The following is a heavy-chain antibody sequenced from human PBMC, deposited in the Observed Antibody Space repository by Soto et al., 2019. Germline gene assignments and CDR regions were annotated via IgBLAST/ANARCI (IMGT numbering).Heavy chain of an antibody. CDR1: GFAFDRFA. CDR2: ISYSGGSR. J-gene: IGHJ4*02. D-gene: IGHD3-3*01. V-gene: IGHV3-23*01. Sequence: EVKLLESGGGLVQPGGSLRLSCTASGFAFDRFAMNWVRQAPGKGLQWVSSISYSGGSRYYADSVKGRFTVSRDNSKKTLFLQINNLRAEDTAVYYCAKATDTEYYGIDYWGQGTLVTVAS. CDR3: AKATDTEYYGIDY.